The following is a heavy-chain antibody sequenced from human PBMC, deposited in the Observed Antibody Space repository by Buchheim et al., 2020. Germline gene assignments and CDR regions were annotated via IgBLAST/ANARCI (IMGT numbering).Heavy chain of an antibody. D-gene: IGHD3-22*01. CDR3: AKDRDSTGSPDFAFDY. J-gene: IGHJ4*02. Sequence: QVQLVESGGGVVQPGRSLRLSCAAYGFTFSSYGIHWVRQAPGKGLEWVAVISFDGSSDDYADSVKGRFTISRDNSKNMVYLQTNSLSSEETAVYYCAKDRDSTGSPDFAFDYWGQGT. CDR1: GFTFSSYG. CDR2: ISFDGSSD. V-gene: IGHV3-30*18.